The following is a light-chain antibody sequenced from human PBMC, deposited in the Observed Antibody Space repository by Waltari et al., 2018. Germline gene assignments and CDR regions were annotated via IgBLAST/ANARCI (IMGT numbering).Light chain of an antibody. J-gene: IGLJ2*01. CDR3: QAWDSSTGI. CDR1: KLGDKY. Sequence: SYELTQSASVSVSPGQTASITCSGDKLGDKYASWYQQKPGQSPVLVMYQDSKRPAGIPERCSGSNSGNTATLTISGTQAMDEADYYCQAWDSSTGIFGGGTKLTVL. CDR2: QDS. V-gene: IGLV3-1*01.